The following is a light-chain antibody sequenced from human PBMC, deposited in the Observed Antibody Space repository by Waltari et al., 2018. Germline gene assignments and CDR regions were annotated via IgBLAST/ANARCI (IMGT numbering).Light chain of an antibody. CDR2: DVT. Sequence: QSALTQPRSVSGSPGQSVTISCTGTSSDVGAYKYVSWYQHHPGKAPKLILFDVTKRPSGVPDRVSGSKSGDTASLTISGLEASDESDYVCCSYAGDSSYVFGTGTTVSVL. V-gene: IGLV2-11*01. CDR1: SSDVGAYKY. CDR3: CSYAGDSSYV. J-gene: IGLJ1*01.